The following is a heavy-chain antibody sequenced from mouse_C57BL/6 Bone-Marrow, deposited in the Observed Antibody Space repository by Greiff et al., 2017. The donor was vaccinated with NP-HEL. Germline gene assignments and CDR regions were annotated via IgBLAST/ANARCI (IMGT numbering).Heavy chain of an antibody. CDR1: GYTFTSYW. D-gene: IGHD1-1*01. V-gene: IGHV1-52*01. Sequence: VQLQQPGAELVRPGSSVKLSCKASGYTFTSYWMHWVKQRPIQGLEWIGNIDPSDSETHYNQKFKDKATLTVDKSSSTAYVQLSSLTSEASAVYYCAGSPITAVVAPFAYWGQGTLVTVSA. CDR3: AGSPITAVVAPFAY. J-gene: IGHJ3*01. CDR2: IDPSDSET.